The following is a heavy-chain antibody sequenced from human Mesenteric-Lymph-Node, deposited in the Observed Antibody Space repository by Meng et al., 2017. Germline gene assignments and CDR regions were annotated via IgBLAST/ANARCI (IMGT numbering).Heavy chain of an antibody. Sequence: GSLRLSCAVYGGSFSGYYWGWIRQPPGKGLEWIGSIYHSGSTYYNPSLKSRVTISVDTSKNQFSLKLSSVTAADTAVYYCARVWTGPGYFDYWGQGTLVTVSS. D-gene: IGHD3/OR15-3a*01. V-gene: IGHV4-38-2*01. CDR1: GGSFSGYY. J-gene: IGHJ4*02. CDR2: IYHSGST. CDR3: ARVWTGPGYFDY.